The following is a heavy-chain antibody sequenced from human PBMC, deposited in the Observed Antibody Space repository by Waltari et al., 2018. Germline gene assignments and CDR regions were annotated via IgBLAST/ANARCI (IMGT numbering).Heavy chain of an antibody. D-gene: IGHD3-22*01. V-gene: IGHV3-30*18. CDR2: IWYDGSNK. CDR1: GFPSSSYG. J-gene: IGHJ5*02. Sequence: QVKLVESGGGVVQPGRSLRLSCEASGFPSSSYGMPWVRRAPGQGLESVAVIWYDGSNKYYADSVKGRFTISRDNSKNTLYLQMNSLRAEDTAMYYCAKDYYDSSGRFDPWGQGTLVTVSS. CDR3: AKDYYDSSGRFDP.